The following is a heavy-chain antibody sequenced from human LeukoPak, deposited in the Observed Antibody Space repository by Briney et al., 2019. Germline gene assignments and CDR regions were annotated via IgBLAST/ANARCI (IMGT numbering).Heavy chain of an antibody. CDR3: ARDLAMYYYDSSGCLDY. CDR1: GFIFSNYG. D-gene: IGHD3-22*01. V-gene: IGHV3-33*01. J-gene: IGHJ4*02. Sequence: PGGSLRLSCAASGFIFSNYGMHWVRQAPGKGLEWVEVIWYDGSNKYYADSVKGRFTISRDNSKNTLYLQMSSLRAEDTAVYYCARDLAMYYYDSSGCLDYWGQGTLVTVSS. CDR2: IWYDGSNK.